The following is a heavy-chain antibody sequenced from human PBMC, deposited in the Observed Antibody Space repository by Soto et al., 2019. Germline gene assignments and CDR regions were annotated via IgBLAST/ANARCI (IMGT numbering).Heavy chain of an antibody. D-gene: IGHD1-26*01. Sequence: EVQLVESGGGLVQPGGSLRLSCAASGFTFSTYWMHWVRQVPGKGLVWVSRMNYDGRSTSYADSVKGRFTVSRDDANNTLSLQMNSLRAEDTAVYYCARGAWEHDGFDIWGQGTMVTVSS. CDR2: MNYDGRST. J-gene: IGHJ3*02. V-gene: IGHV3-74*01. CDR3: ARGAWEHDGFDI. CDR1: GFTFSTYW.